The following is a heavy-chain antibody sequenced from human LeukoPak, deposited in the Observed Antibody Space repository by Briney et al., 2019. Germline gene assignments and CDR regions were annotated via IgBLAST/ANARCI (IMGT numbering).Heavy chain of an antibody. J-gene: IGHJ2*01. V-gene: IGHV3-66*01. CDR2: IYSGGST. Sequence: GGSLRLSCAAFGFTVSSKYMSWVRQAPGKGLEWVSVIYSGGSTFYADSAKGRFTISRDNSKNTVYLQMNSLRDADTAVYYCARDTGTNNWNLHFDLWGRGTLVTVSS. D-gene: IGHD1-7*01. CDR3: ARDTGTNNWNLHFDL. CDR1: GFTVSSKY.